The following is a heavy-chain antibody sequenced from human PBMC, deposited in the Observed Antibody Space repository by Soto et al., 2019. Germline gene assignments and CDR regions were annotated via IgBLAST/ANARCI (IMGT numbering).Heavy chain of an antibody. CDR1: GGSISSYY. CDR2: IYYSGST. D-gene: IGHD6-19*01. V-gene: IGHV4-59*01. Sequence: PSETLSLTCTVSGGSISSYYWSWIRQPPGKGLEWIGYIYYSGSTNYNPSLKSRVTISVNTSKNQFSLKLTSVTAADTAVYYCARVSSGSWYFDYWGQGTLVTVSS. CDR3: ARVSSGSWYFDY. J-gene: IGHJ4*02.